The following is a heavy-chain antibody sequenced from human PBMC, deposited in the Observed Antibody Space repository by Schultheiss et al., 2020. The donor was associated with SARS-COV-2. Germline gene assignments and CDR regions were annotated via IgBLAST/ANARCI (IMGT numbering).Heavy chain of an antibody. CDR2: IHPRGGDT. CDR3: AREGYRGGNWLDR. D-gene: IGHD5-24*01. CDR1: GYTFISYY. J-gene: IGHJ5*02. Sequence: GESLKISCKASGYTFISYYLHWVRQAPGQGLEWMGTIHPRGGDTRYTQKFQGRVTMTRDTSTSTVYMELTSLRSDDTAVYFCAREGYRGGNWLDRWGQGTLVTVSS. V-gene: IGHV1-46*01.